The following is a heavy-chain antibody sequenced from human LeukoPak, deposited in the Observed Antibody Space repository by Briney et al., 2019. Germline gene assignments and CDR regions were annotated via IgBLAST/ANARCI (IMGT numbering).Heavy chain of an antibody. CDR2: IYYSGST. J-gene: IGHJ4*02. CDR3: ARGTTPLEGVDY. CDR1: GGSISSYC. Sequence: PSETLSLTCTVSGGSISSYCWGWIRQPPGKGLEWIGYIYYSGSTNYNPSLKSRVTISVDTSKNQFSLQLSSVTAADTAEYYCARGTTPLEGVDYWGQGTLVTVSS. V-gene: IGHV4-59*01. D-gene: IGHD1-1*01.